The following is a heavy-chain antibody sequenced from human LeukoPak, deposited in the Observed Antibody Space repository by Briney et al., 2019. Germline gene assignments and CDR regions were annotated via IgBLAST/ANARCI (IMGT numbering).Heavy chain of an antibody. CDR1: GFTFDNYA. J-gene: IGHJ6*02. CDR3: AKDMGYCSSTSCIDYYYYYGMDV. V-gene: IGHV3-9*01. CDR2: ISGNSGSI. D-gene: IGHD2-2*01. Sequence: GGSLRLSCAASGFTFDNYAMHWVRQAPGKGLEWVACISGNSGSIGYADSVKGRFTISRDNSKNSLYLKMTSLRAEDTALYYCAKDMGYCSSTSCIDYYYYYGMDVWGQGTTVTVSS.